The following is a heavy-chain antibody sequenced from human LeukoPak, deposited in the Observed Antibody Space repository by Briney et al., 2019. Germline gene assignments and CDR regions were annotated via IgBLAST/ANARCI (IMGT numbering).Heavy chain of an antibody. CDR2: IIPIFGTA. Sequence: SVKVSCKASGGTFSSYAISWVRQAPGQGLEWMGGIIPIFGTANYAQKFQGRVTITADESTSTAYMELSSLRSEDTAGYYCARRSTSDWGEFDYWGQGTLVTVSS. CDR1: GGTFSSYA. J-gene: IGHJ4*02. D-gene: IGHD2-2*01. CDR3: ARRSTSDWGEFDY. V-gene: IGHV1-69*01.